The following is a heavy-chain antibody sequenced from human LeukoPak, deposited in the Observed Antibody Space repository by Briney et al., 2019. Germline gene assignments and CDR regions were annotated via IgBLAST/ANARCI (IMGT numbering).Heavy chain of an antibody. CDR2: INPNSGGT. CDR1: GYTFNGFY. J-gene: IGHJ4*02. D-gene: IGHD4-11*01. V-gene: IGHV1-2*02. CDR3: ARWMATVTMPDY. Sequence: ASVKVSFKASGYTFNGFYLHWVRQAPGQGLEWMGWINPNSGGTNYAQKFQGRVTMTRDTSISTAYMELSRLRSDDTAVYYCARWMATVTMPDYWGQGTLVTVSS.